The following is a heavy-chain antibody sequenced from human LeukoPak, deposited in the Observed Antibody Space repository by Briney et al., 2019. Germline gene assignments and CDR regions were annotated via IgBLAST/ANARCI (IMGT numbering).Heavy chain of an antibody. CDR2: IYPGDSDI. D-gene: IGHD3-16*01. CDR1: GYSFTSYW. CDR3: ARPVSLRHHAPENGAFDI. J-gene: IGHJ3*02. Sequence: GESLKISCKGSGYSFTSYWIGWVRQMPGKGLEWMGIIYPGDSDIRYSPSFQGQVTISADKSISTAYLQWSSLKASDTAMYYCARPVSLRHHAPENGAFDIWGQGTMVTVSS. V-gene: IGHV5-51*01.